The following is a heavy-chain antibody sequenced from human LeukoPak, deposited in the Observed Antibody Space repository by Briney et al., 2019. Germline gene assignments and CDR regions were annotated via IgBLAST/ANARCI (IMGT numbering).Heavy chain of an antibody. V-gene: IGHV1-18*01. D-gene: IGHD6-13*01. Sequence: ASVKVSCKASGGTFSSYAISWVRQAPGQGLEWMGWISAYNGNTNYAQKLQGRVTMTTDTSTSTAYMELRSLRSDDTAVYYCARGDLPSIAAAEDDYWGQGTLVTVSS. CDR2: ISAYNGNT. CDR1: GGTFSSYA. CDR3: ARGDLPSIAAAEDDY. J-gene: IGHJ4*02.